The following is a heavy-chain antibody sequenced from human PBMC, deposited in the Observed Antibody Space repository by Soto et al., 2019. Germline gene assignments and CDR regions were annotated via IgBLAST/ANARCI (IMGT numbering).Heavy chain of an antibody. Sequence: QVQLVESGGGVVQPGRSLRLSCAASGFTFSSFAMHWVRQAPGKGLEWVAIISYDGNNKYYAGSVKGRFTISGDNSKNTLYLQMNSLRPEDTAVYYCARDYYYDGKGYFDYWVQGTLVTVSS. CDR2: ISYDGNNK. CDR3: ARDYYYDGKGYFDY. J-gene: IGHJ4*02. V-gene: IGHV3-30-3*01. D-gene: IGHD3-22*01. CDR1: GFTFSSFA.